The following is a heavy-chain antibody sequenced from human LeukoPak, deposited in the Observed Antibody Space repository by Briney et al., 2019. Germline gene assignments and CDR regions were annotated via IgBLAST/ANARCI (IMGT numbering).Heavy chain of an antibody. D-gene: IGHD4-23*01. CDR1: GGSISSYY. Sequence: SGTLSLTCTVYGGSISSYYWSWIRQPPGKGLEWIGYIYYSGSTNYNPSLKSRVTISVDTSKNQFSLKLSSVTAADTAVYYCASFDYGGNSVDYWGQGTLVTVSS. CDR3: ASFDYGGNSVDY. V-gene: IGHV4-59*01. CDR2: IYYSGST. J-gene: IGHJ4*02.